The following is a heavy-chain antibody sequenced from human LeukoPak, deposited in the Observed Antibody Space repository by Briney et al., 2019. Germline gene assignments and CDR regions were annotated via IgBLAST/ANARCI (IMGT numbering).Heavy chain of an antibody. V-gene: IGHV3-23*01. CDR2: LSGSRGST. J-gene: IGHJ4*02. CDR1: GFTFNSYA. D-gene: IGHD2-21*02. CDR3: ARDVSYCPGDY. Sequence: PGGSLRLSCAASGFTFNSYAMSWVRQAPGKGLEWVSSLSGSRGSTYYADSVNGRFTISRDTSKNTLYLQMNSLRAEDTAVYYCARDVSYCPGDYWGRGTLVTVSS.